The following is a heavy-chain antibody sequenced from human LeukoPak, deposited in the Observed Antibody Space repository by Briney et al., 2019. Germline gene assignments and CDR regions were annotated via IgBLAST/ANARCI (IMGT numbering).Heavy chain of an antibody. CDR3: ARGPSGFKDYYMDV. CDR1: GYTFTSYD. D-gene: IGHD1-26*01. CDR2: MNPNSGST. J-gene: IGHJ6*03. Sequence: ASVKVSCKASGYTFTSYDINWVRQATGQGLEWMGWMNPNSGSTYYAQKFQGRVTMTRNTSISTAYMELSSLRSEDTGVYYCARGPSGFKDYYMDVWGKGTTVTVSS. V-gene: IGHV1-8*01.